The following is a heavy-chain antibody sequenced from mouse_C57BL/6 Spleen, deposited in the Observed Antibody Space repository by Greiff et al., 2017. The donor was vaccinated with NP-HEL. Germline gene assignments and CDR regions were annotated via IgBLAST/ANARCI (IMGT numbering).Heavy chain of an antibody. Sequence: EVQLQQSGPELVKPGDSVKISCKASGYLFTGYFMNWVMQSHGKSLEWIGRINPYNGDTFYNQKFKGKATLTVDKSSSTAHMELRSLTSEDSAVYYCARGGYYYRTSMDYWGQGTSVTVSS. D-gene: IGHD1-1*02. CDR1: GYLFTGYF. CDR2: INPYNGDT. CDR3: ARGGYYYRTSMDY. V-gene: IGHV1-20*01. J-gene: IGHJ4*01.